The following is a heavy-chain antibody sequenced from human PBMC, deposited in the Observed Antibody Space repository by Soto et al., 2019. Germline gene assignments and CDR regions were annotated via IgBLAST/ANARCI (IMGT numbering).Heavy chain of an antibody. D-gene: IGHD1-26*01. CDR1: GYTFTTYY. J-gene: IGHJ5*02. CDR3: EVRSGSGSLSS. Sequence: QVQLVQSEAEVKSPGASVKVSCKTSGYTFTTYYIHWVRQAPGQGLDWMGVINPSGGSTNYAQKFQGRVNVTSDTSTSTVYMELSSLTSDDTAVYYCEVRSGSGSLSSWGQGTLVTVSS. CDR2: INPSGGST. V-gene: IGHV1-46*01.